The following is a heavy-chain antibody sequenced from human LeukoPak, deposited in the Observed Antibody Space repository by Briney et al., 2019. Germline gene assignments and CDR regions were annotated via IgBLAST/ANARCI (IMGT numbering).Heavy chain of an antibody. CDR2: IYHSGST. CDR3: ARGRDTWYYFDY. Sequence: PSETLSLTCTVSGGSISSYYWSWIRQPPGKGLEWIGYIYHSGSTYYNPSLKSRVTISVDRSKNQFSLKLSSVTAADTAVYYCARGRDTWYYFDYWGQGTLVTVSS. D-gene: IGHD2-15*01. V-gene: IGHV4-59*12. CDR1: GGSISSYY. J-gene: IGHJ4*02.